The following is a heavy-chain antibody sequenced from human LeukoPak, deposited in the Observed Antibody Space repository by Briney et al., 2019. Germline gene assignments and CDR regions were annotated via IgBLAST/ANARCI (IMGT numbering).Heavy chain of an antibody. CDR3: AVDPRERRDY. CDR1: GFTFSSYS. J-gene: IGHJ4*02. V-gene: IGHV3-21*01. D-gene: IGHD6-25*01. Sequence: PGGSLRLSCVASGFTFSSYSMNWVRQAPGRGLEWVSSISSRSSYIYQADSTKGRFTISRDNAKNSLYLQMNNLRAEYTAIYYCAVDPRERRDYWGQGALVTVSS. CDR2: ISSRSSYI.